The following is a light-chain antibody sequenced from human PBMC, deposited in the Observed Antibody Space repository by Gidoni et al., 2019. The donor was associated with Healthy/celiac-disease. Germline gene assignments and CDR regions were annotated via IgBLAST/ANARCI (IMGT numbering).Light chain of an antibody. CDR3: SSYTSSSMGV. V-gene: IGLV2-14*01. Sequence: QSALTQPASVSGSPGQPITIPCTGTTSDVGGYNYVSWYHQHPGKAPKLMIYDVSNRPSGVSNRFSGSKSGNTASLTISGLQAEDEADYYCSSYTSSSMGVFGTGTKVTVL. CDR1: TSDVGGYNY. J-gene: IGLJ1*01. CDR2: DVS.